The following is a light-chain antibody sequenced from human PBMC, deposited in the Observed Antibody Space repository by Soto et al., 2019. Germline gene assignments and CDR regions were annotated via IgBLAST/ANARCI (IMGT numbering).Light chain of an antibody. CDR3: QQDCTSPRT. CDR2: GVS. Sequence: EIVLPQSPGTLSLSPGERATLYCRASQSVRSSYLAWYQQKLGQAPRLLIYGVSNRSTVIPDRFSGSGSGTDFTLTSSRLESEDFAVYYCQQDCTSPRTFGQGTKVEIK. CDR1: QSVRSSY. J-gene: IGKJ1*01. V-gene: IGKV3-20*01.